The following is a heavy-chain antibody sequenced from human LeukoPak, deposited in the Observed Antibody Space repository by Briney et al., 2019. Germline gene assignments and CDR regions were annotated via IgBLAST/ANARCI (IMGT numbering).Heavy chain of an antibody. CDR2: SSGSGGST. J-gene: IGHJ4*02. CDR1: GFTFSSYA. Sequence: GGSLRLSCAASGFTFSSYAMSWVRQAPGKGLEWVSASSGSGGSTYYADSVKGRFTISRDNSKNTLYLQMSSLRAEDTAVYYCAKVGDYYGSGKYSNFDYWGQGTLVTVSS. CDR3: AKVGDYYGSGKYSNFDY. V-gene: IGHV3-23*01. D-gene: IGHD3-10*01.